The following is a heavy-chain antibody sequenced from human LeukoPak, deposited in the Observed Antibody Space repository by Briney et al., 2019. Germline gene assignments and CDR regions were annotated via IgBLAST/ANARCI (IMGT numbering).Heavy chain of an antibody. D-gene: IGHD3-9*01. CDR1: GGSFSGYY. V-gene: IGHV4-34*01. Sequence: PSETLSLTCAVYGGSFSGYYWNWIRQPPRKGLEWIGEINHGGGTNYNPSLKSRVTISVDTSKNQFSLKLSSVTAADTAVYYCARRRTSYNILTGYYNFDFWGQGTLVTVSS. CDR2: INHGGGT. J-gene: IGHJ4*02. CDR3: ARRRTSYNILTGYYNFDF.